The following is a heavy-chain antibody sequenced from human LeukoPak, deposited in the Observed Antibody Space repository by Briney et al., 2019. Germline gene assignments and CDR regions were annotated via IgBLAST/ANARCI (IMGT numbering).Heavy chain of an antibody. CDR2: IRRVPTDL. V-gene: IGHV3-11*01. CDR3: ARRARDFGDSHAFDV. D-gene: IGHD4-17*01. J-gene: IGHJ3*01. Sequence: GGSLRLSCVASGLAFSDTNLAWIRQAPGKGLEWISYIRRVPTDLYYADSVKGRFTITRDNAKNSLYLQMNSLRAEDTANHHCARRARDFGDSHAFDVWGQGTMVTVSS. CDR1: GLAFSDTN.